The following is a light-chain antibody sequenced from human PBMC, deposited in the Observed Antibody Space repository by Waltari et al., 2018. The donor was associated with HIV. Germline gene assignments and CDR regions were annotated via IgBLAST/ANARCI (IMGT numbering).Light chain of an antibody. CDR3: NSRDRAGHHVV. CDR2: PIH. J-gene: IGLJ3*02. V-gene: IGLV3-19*01. CDR1: SLRNYY. Sequence: SELTQDPAVSVALGQTVSITCQGDSLRNYYANWYLQKPGQAPVLVISPIHNRPSGIPDRFSGASSGNTASLTITGAQAEDEVDYYCNSRDRAGHHVVFGGGTKLTVL.